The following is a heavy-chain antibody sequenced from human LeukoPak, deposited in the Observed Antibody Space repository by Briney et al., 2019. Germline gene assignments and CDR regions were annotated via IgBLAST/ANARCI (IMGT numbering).Heavy chain of an antibody. J-gene: IGHJ5*02. CDR2: INHSGST. CDR3: ARDLSGTTGVRFDP. CDR1: GGSFSGYY. D-gene: IGHD1-7*01. Sequence: SETLSLTCAVYGGSFSGYYWSWIRQLPGKGLEWIGEINHSGSTNYNPSLKSRVTISVDTSKNQFSLKLSSVTAADTAVYYCARDLSGTTGVRFDPWGQGTLVTVSS. V-gene: IGHV4-34*01.